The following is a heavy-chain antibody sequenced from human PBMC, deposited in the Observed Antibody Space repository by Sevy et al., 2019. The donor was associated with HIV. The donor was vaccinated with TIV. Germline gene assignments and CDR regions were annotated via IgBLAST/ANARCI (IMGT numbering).Heavy chain of an antibody. CDR3: ARDQVYYDFWSGYYTHYYYYGMDV. V-gene: IGHV3-74*01. J-gene: IGHJ6*02. CDR1: GFTFSSYW. CDR2: INSDGGST. Sequence: GGSLRLSCAASGFTFSSYWMHWVRQAPGKGLVWVSRINSDGGSTSYADSVKGRFTISRDNAKNTLYLQMNSLRAEDTAVYYCARDQVYYDFWSGYYTHYYYYGMDVWGQGTTVTVSS. D-gene: IGHD3-3*01.